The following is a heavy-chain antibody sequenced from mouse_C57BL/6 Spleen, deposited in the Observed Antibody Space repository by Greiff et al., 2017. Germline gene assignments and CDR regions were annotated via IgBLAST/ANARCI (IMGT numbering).Heavy chain of an antibody. D-gene: IGHD2-5*01. CDR1: GFTFSDYG. Sequence: EVQVVESGGGLVKPGGSLKLSCAASGFTFSDYGMHWVRQAPEKGLEWVAYISSGSSTIYYADTVKGRFTISRDNAKNTLFLQMTSLRSEDTAMYYCARPGYYSNYSYYFDYWGQGTTLTVSS. CDR2: ISSGSSTI. J-gene: IGHJ2*01. CDR3: ARPGYYSNYSYYFDY. V-gene: IGHV5-17*01.